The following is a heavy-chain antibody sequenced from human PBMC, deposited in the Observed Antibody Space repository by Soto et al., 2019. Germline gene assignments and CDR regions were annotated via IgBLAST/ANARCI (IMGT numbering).Heavy chain of an antibody. J-gene: IGHJ6*02. D-gene: IGHD3-10*01. Sequence: QEQLVESGGGAVQPGRSLRLSCTASGFSFSSYDMHWVRQVPGEGLELVSAMSFDGSYKHYADSVEGRFTIYRENSENTLDLQMNGLRPEDTAVYFCARGMIRGVVYYGVEVWGQGTTVTVS. CDR3: ARGMIRGVVYYGVEV. V-gene: IGHV3-30*03. CDR2: MSFDGSYK. CDR1: GFSFSSYD.